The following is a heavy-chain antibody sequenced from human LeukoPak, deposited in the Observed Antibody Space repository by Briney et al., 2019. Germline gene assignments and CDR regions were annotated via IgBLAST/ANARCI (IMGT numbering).Heavy chain of an antibody. J-gene: IGHJ4*02. Sequence: GGSLRLSCAASGFTFSNYRMNWVRQAPGKGLEWVSSISSSSSYIYYADSVKGRFTISRDNAKNSLYLQMNSLRAEDTAVYYCTTDRGIAVRPLFDYWGQGTLVTVSS. CDR3: TTDRGIAVRPLFDY. CDR1: GFTFSNYR. D-gene: IGHD6-19*01. CDR2: ISSSSSYI. V-gene: IGHV3-21*01.